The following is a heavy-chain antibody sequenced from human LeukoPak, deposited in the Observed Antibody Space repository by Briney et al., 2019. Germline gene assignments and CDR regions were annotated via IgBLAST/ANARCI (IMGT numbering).Heavy chain of an antibody. Sequence: SETLSLTCTVPGGSISSYYWSWIRQPPGKGLEWIGYVYYSGSTNYNPSLKSRVTIPVDTSKNQFSLKLSSVTAADTAVYYCARVLHDILDAFDIWGQGTMVTVSS. CDR1: GGSISSYY. V-gene: IGHV4-59*01. CDR3: ARVLHDILDAFDI. D-gene: IGHD3-9*01. CDR2: VYYSGST. J-gene: IGHJ3*02.